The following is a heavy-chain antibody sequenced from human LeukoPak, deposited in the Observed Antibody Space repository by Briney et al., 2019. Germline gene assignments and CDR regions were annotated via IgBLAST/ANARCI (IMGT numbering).Heavy chain of an antibody. V-gene: IGHV4-59*08. CDR1: GGSISSNY. Sequence: SETLSLTCTVSGGSISSNYWSWIRQPPGKGLEWIGYIYYSGNTDYSPSLKSRVTISVDTSKKQFSLKLRSVTAADTAVYYCARGYYYYYYYMDVWGEGTTVTVSS. CDR3: ARGYYYYYYYMDV. J-gene: IGHJ6*03. CDR2: IYYSGNT.